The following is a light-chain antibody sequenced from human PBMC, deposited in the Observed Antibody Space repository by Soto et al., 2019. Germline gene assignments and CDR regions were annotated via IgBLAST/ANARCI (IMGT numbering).Light chain of an antibody. Sequence: QSVLTQPRSVSGSPGQSVTISCTGTSSDVGGYNYVSWYQHHPGKAPKVLIYDVTKRPSGVPDRFSGSKSGNTASLTISGLQAEDEADYHCCSYAGTYTYVVFGGGTKLTVL. V-gene: IGLV2-11*01. CDR2: DVT. CDR1: SSDVGGYNY. CDR3: CSYAGTYTYVV. J-gene: IGLJ2*01.